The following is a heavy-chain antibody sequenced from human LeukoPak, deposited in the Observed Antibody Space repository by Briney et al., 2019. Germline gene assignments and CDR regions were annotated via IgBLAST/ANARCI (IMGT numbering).Heavy chain of an antibody. CDR2: INHSGST. CDR1: GGSFSGYY. Sequence: SETLSLTCAVYGGSFSGYYWSWIRQPPGKGLEWIGEINHSGSTNYSPSLKSRVTISVDTSKNQFSLKLSSVTAADTAVYYCARASAVAGRNFQYYYYGMDVWGQGTTVTVSS. CDR3: ARASAVAGRNFQYYYYGMDV. V-gene: IGHV4-34*01. J-gene: IGHJ6*02. D-gene: IGHD6-19*01.